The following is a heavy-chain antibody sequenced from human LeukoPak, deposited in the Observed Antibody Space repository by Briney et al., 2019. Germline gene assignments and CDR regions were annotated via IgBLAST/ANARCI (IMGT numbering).Heavy chain of an antibody. CDR2: IYHSGST. J-gene: IGHJ5*01. D-gene: IGHD6-13*01. Sequence: PETLSATCAVSGGSISSSNSWSWVRQPPGKGLEWIGEIYHSGSTNYNPSLKSRVTMSVDESKNQFSLKLSSVTAADTAVYYCAREYIATGGYSGDWFDPWGEGSLVTVPS. CDR1: GGSISSSNS. CDR3: AREYIATGGYSGDWFDP. V-gene: IGHV4-4*03.